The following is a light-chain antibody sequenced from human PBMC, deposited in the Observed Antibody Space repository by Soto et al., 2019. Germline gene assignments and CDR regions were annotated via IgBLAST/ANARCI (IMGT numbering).Light chain of an antibody. CDR3: QQYNNWPPIRT. CDR1: QSVSSN. J-gene: IGKJ1*01. V-gene: IGKV3-15*01. CDR2: GAS. Sequence: EIVMTQSLATLSVSPGERATLSCRASQSVSSNLAWYQQKPGQAPRLLIYGASTRATGIPARFSGSGSGTEFTLTISSLQSEDFAVYYCQQYNNWPPIRTFGQGTKVDIK.